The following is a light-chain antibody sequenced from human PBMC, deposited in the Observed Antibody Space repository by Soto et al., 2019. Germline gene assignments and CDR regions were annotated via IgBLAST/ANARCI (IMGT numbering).Light chain of an antibody. Sequence: QSVLTQPASVSGSPGQSITISCTGASSDVGSYNLVSWYQQHPGKTPKLIIYEGNKRPSGISYRFSGSKSGNTASLTISGLQADDEADYYCCSSAGSSASVVFGGGTKLTVL. J-gene: IGLJ3*02. CDR3: CSSAGSSASVV. V-gene: IGLV2-23*01. CDR2: EGN. CDR1: SSDVGSYNL.